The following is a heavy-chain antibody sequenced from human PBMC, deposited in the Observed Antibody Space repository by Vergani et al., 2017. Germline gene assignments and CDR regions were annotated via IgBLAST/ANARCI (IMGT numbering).Heavy chain of an antibody. CDR1: GYSFTSYW. V-gene: IGHV5-51*01. CDR3: ARQVVVVPAAIWYFYL. D-gene: IGHD2-2*01. CDR2: IYPGDSDT. J-gene: IGHJ2*01. Sequence: EVQLVQSGAEVKKPGESLKISCKGSGYSFTSYWIGWVSQMPGKGLEWMGIIYPGDSDTRYSPSFQGQVTISADKSISTSYLQWSSLKASDTAMYYCARQVVVVPAAIWYFYLWGRGTLVTVSS.